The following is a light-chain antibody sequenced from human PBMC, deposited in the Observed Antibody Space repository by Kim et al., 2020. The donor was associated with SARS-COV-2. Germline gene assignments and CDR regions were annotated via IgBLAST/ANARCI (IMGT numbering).Light chain of an antibody. Sequence: ASVGTRVTITCRASQSISSYLNWYQQKPGKAPKLLIYAASSLQSGVPSRFSGSGSGTDFTLTISSLQPEDFATYYCHQSYRTPRTFGQGTKVDIK. J-gene: IGKJ1*01. CDR2: AAS. CDR1: QSISSY. V-gene: IGKV1-39*01. CDR3: HQSYRTPRT.